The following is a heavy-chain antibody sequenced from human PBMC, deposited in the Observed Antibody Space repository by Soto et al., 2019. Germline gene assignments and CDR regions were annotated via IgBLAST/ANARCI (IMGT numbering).Heavy chain of an antibody. J-gene: IGHJ6*02. CDR3: ARGIWGSSWYGYYGMDV. D-gene: IGHD6-13*01. CDR2: INHSGST. CDR1: GGSFSGYY. Sequence: PSETLSLTCAVYGGSFSGYYWSWIRQPPGKGLEWIGEINHSGSTNYNPSLKSRVTISVDTSKNQFSLKLSSVTAADTAVYYCARGIWGSSWYGYYGMDVWGQGTTVTVS. V-gene: IGHV4-34*01.